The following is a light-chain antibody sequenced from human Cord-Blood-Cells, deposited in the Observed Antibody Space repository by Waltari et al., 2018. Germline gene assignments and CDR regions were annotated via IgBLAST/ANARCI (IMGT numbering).Light chain of an antibody. J-gene: IGLJ3*02. CDR3: CSYAGSSTWV. CDR1: SSDVGSYNP. V-gene: IGLV2-23*01. CDR2: EGS. Sequence: QSALTQPASVSGSPGQSIPISCTGTSSDVGSYNPVSWYQQHPGKAPKLMIYEGSKRPSGVSNRFSGSKSGNTASLTISGLQAEDEADYYCCSYAGSSTWVFGGGTKLTVL.